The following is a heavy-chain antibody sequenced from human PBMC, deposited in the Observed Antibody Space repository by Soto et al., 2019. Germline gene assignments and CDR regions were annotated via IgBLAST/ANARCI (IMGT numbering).Heavy chain of an antibody. V-gene: IGHV3-23*01. J-gene: IGHJ3*02. D-gene: IGHD3-10*01. CDR3: ATPYYYGSGTGPDAFDI. CDR2: IRGSGGST. Sequence: EVQLLESGGGLVQPGGSLRLSCAASGFTFSIYAMTWVRQAPGKGLEWVASIRGSGGSTYYAGSVKGRFTISRDNSKNTRYMQKNSLRAEDTALNYCATPYYYGSGTGPDAFDIWGQGTMVTVSS. CDR1: GFTFSIYA.